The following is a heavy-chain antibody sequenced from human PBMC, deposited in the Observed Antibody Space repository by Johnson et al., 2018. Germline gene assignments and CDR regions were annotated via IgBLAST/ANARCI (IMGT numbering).Heavy chain of an antibody. CDR2: ISSSGKNI. V-gene: IGHV3-48*03. J-gene: IGHJ6*03. D-gene: IGHD3-10*01. CDR1: GFTFSRHA. Sequence: EVQLVESGGGVVQPGGSLRLACAASGFTFSRHAMSWVRQAPGKGLEWVSYISSSGKNINYADSLKGRVRVSRYNAKNSLYLQMNSVRAEDTAVYYCAKGGRCGEFYFYYDYYMDVWGKGTTVTVSS. CDR3: AKGGRCGEFYFYYDYYMDV.